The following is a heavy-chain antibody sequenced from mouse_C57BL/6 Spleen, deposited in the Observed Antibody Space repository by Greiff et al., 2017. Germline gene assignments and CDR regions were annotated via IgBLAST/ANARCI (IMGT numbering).Heavy chain of an antibody. CDR3: ARAYYSNPSYAMDY. Sequence: VQLQQPGAELVKPGASVKLSCKASGYTFTSYWMHWVKQRPGQGLEWIGMIHPNSGSTNYNEKFKSKATLTVDKSSSTAYMQLSSLTSEDSAVYYCARAYYSNPSYAMDYWGKGTSVTVSS. J-gene: IGHJ4*01. V-gene: IGHV1-64*01. CDR2: IHPNSGST. D-gene: IGHD2-5*01. CDR1: GYTFTSYW.